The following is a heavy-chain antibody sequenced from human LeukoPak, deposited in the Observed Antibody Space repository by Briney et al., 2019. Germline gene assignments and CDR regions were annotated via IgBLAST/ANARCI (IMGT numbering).Heavy chain of an antibody. V-gene: IGHV3-13*01. CDR2: IGTAGDT. J-gene: IGHJ4*02. D-gene: IGHD6-13*01. CDR3: ASSPAYSSSWYAIDN. Sequence: GGSLRLSCAASGFTFSNYDMHWIRQAAGKGLEWVSGIGTAGDTYYPGSVKGRFTISRENAKNSLYLQMNSLSAGDTAVYYCASSPAYSSSWYAIDNWGQGTLVTVSS. CDR1: GFTFSNYD.